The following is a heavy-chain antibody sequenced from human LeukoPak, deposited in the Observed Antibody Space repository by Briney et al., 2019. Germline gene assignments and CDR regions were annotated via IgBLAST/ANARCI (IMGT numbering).Heavy chain of an antibody. Sequence: GGSLRLSCAASGFTFSNHAMSWVRQAPGKGLEWVSVISGSGGSPYYADSVKGRFTISRDNSKNTLYLQMNSLRAEDTAVYYCAKRNSNRLDYWGQGTLVTVSS. J-gene: IGHJ4*02. CDR1: GFTFSNHA. V-gene: IGHV3-23*01. CDR3: AKRNSNRLDY. D-gene: IGHD4-11*01. CDR2: ISGSGGSP.